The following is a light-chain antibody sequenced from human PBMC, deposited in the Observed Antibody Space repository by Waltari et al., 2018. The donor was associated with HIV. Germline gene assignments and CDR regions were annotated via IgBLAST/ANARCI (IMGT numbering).Light chain of an antibody. CDR3: SSYTSSSTYV. V-gene: IGLV2-14*03. CDR2: DVS. J-gene: IGLJ1*01. CDR1: SSDVGGYIY. Sequence: QSALTQPASVSGSPGQSITISCTGTSSDVGGYIYVSWYQQHPGKAPKLMIYDVSNRPSGVSNRFSGSKSGNTASLTSSGLQAEDEADYYCSSYTSSSTYVFGTGTKVTVL.